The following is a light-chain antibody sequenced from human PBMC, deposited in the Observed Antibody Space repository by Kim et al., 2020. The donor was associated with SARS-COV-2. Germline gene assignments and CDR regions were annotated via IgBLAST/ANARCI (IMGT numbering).Light chain of an antibody. CDR3: QAWDSTTVI. CDR1: KLGDKY. V-gene: IGLV3-1*01. Sequence: SYELTQPPSVSVSPGQTASISCSGDKLGDKYACWYQQRPGQSPVLVIYEDTWRPSGIPERFSASTSGNTATLTISGTQAMDEADYYCQAWDSTTVIFGGGTQLTVL. CDR2: EDT. J-gene: IGLJ2*01.